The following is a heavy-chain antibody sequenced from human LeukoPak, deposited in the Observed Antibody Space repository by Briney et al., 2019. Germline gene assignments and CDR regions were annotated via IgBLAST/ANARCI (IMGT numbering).Heavy chain of an antibody. CDR1: GESFSAYS. D-gene: IGHD5-18*01. CDR2: INHSGST. J-gene: IGHJ5*02. V-gene: IGHV4-34*01. Sequence: SETLSLTCAVYGESFSAYSWSWIRQPPGKGLEWIGDINHSGSTNYNPSLKSRVTISLDTSKNQFSLKLSSVAAADTAVYYCARDEEGGYTYGYWFDPWGQGTLVTVSS. CDR3: ARDEEGGYTYGYWFDP.